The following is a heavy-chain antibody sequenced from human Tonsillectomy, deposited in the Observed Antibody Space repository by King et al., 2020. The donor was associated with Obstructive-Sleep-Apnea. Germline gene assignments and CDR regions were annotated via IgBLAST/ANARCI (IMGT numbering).Heavy chain of an antibody. CDR2: ISYDGSNK. CDR3: ARREIVVVTAIGTYFDY. D-gene: IGHD2-21*02. V-gene: IGHV3-30*04. Sequence: VQLVESGGGVVQPGRSLRLSCAASGFTFSSYAMHWVRQAPGKGLEWVAVISYDGSNKYYADSVKGRFTISRDNSMNTLYLQMNSLRAEDTAVYYCARREIVVVTAIGTYFDYWGQGTLVTVSS. J-gene: IGHJ4*02. CDR1: GFTFSSYA.